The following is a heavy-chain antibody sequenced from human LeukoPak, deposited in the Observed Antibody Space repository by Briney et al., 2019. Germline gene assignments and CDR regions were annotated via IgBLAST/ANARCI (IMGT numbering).Heavy chain of an antibody. CDR1: GFTFSSYS. CDR2: ISSSSSYI. Sequence: GGSLRLSCAASGFTFSSYSMNWVRQAPGKGLEWVSSISSSSSYIYYADSVKGRFTISRDNAKNSLYLQMKSLRAEDTAVYYCARLGLPAAMGFYYYYYYGMDVWGKGTTVTVSS. V-gene: IGHV3-21*01. CDR3: ARLGLPAAMGFYYYYYYGMDV. D-gene: IGHD2-2*01. J-gene: IGHJ6*04.